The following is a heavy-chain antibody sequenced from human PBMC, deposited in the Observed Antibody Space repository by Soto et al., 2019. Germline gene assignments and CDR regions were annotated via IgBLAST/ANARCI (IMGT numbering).Heavy chain of an antibody. CDR1: GYTFTSHG. V-gene: IGHV1-18*01. J-gene: IGHJ6*02. CDR2: ISTYNGNT. CDR3: ARGASCTSTSCYDYFHYGMDV. D-gene: IGHD2-2*01. Sequence: ASVKVSCKASGYTFTSHGITWVRQAPGQGLEWMGWISTYNGNTNYAQKLQGRVTLTTDTSTSTAYMELRSLRSDDAAVYYCARGASCTSTSCYDYFHYGMDVWGQGATVTVSS.